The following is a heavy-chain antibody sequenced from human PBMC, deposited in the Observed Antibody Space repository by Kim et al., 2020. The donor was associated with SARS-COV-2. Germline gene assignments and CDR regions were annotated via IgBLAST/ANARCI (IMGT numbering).Heavy chain of an antibody. D-gene: IGHD2-21*01. V-gene: IGHV1-8*01. CDR1: GYTFTSYD. Sequence: ASVKVSCKASGYTFTSYDINWVRQATGQGLEWMGWMNPNSGNTGYAQKFQGRVTMTRNTSISTAYMELSSLRSEDTAVYYCARDHLKSIVVVIAPRPYYYYLDVWGKGTTVTVSS. CDR3: ARDHLKSIVVVIAPRPYYYYLDV. CDR2: MNPNSGNT. J-gene: IGHJ6*03.